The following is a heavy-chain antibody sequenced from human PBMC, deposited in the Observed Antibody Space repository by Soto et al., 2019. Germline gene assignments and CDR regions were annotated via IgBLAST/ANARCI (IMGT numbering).Heavy chain of an antibody. D-gene: IGHD3-16*01. V-gene: IGHV3-11*05. CDR3: ARTPHVFAPFDV. CDR1: GFNFSDHY. CDR2: ISVSGDYK. J-gene: IGHJ3*01. Sequence: QVQLVESGGGLVKPGGSLRLSCVGSGFNFSDHYMNWIRQAPGKGLEWISYISVSGDYKNYAGSVQGRFTGSRDNAKNSLYVQIIRLRAEAAAVYYCARTPHVFAPFDVWGQGTMVTVSS.